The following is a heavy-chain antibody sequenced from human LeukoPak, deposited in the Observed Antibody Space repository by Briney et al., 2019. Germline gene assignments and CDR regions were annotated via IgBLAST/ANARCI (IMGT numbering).Heavy chain of an antibody. Sequence: GASVKVSCKASGFIFIDYYLHWVRQAPGQGLEWMGWINPNSGGTNYAQKFQGRVTMTRDTSISTAYMELSRLRSDDTAVYYCARRYCSGGSCYSFSFDYWGQGTLVTVSS. V-gene: IGHV1-2*02. CDR2: INPNSGGT. J-gene: IGHJ4*02. D-gene: IGHD2-15*01. CDR1: GFIFIDYY. CDR3: ARRYCSGGSCYSFSFDY.